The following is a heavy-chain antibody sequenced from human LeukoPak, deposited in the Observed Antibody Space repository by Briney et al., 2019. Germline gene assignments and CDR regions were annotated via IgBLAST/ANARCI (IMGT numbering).Heavy chain of an antibody. D-gene: IGHD4-11*01. Sequence: ASVKASCKASGYTFTGYYMHWVRQAPGQGLEWMGRINPNSGGTNYAQNFQGRVTMTRDTSISTAYMELSRLRSDDTAVYYCARGPDYSNYPWGQGTLVTVSS. J-gene: IGHJ5*02. V-gene: IGHV1-2*06. CDR2: INPNSGGT. CDR3: ARGPDYSNYP. CDR1: GYTFTGYY.